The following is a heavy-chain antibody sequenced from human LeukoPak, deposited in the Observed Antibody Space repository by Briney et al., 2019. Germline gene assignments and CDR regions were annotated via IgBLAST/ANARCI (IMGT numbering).Heavy chain of an antibody. CDR2: MNPNSGNT. V-gene: IGHV1-8*03. Sequence: GASVKVSCKASGYTFTSYDINWVRQATGQGLEWMGWMNPNSGNTGYAQKFQGRVTITRNTSISTAYMELSSLRSEDTAVYYCARAFGNSGYEYFDYWGQGTLVTVSS. CDR3: ARAFGNSGYEYFDY. D-gene: IGHD5-12*01. J-gene: IGHJ4*02. CDR1: GYTFTSYD.